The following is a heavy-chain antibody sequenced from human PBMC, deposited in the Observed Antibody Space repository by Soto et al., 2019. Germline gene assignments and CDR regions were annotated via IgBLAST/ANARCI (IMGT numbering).Heavy chain of an antibody. CDR1: GYTFTSYY. CDR2: INPSGGST. V-gene: IGHV1-46*01. CDR3: AREDSMTTVVTRNAFDI. J-gene: IGHJ3*02. D-gene: IGHD4-17*01. Sequence: ASVKVSCKASGYTFTSYYMHWVRQAPGQGLEWMGIINPSGGSTSYAQKFQGRVTMTRDTSTSTVYMELSSLRSEDTDVYYCAREDSMTTVVTRNAFDIWGQGAMVTVSS.